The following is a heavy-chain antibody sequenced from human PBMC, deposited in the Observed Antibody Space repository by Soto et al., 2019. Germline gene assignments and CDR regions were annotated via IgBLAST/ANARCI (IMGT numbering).Heavy chain of an antibody. CDR1: GFTFSNNA. D-gene: IGHD3-22*01. CDR2: ISGTGYGT. Sequence: GGSLRLSCAASGFTFSNNAMNWVRQAPGKGLEWVSGISGTGYGTYYADSVKGRFTISREDDKNSVYLQMNSLGAGDTAVYYCARAYYDSSGYPVGGMDVWGQGTMVTVSS. V-gene: IGHV3-23*01. CDR3: ARAYYDSSGYPVGGMDV. J-gene: IGHJ6*02.